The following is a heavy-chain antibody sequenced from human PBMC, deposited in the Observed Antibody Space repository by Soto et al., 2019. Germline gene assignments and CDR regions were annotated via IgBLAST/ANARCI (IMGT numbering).Heavy chain of an antibody. D-gene: IGHD6-13*01. V-gene: IGHV1-3*01. CDR2: INAGNGNT. J-gene: IGHJ4*02. CDR1: GYTFTSYA. Sequence: ASVKVSCKASGYTFTSYAMHWVRQAPGQRLEWMGWINAGNGNTKYSQKFQGRVNITRDTSASTAYMELSSLRSEDTAVYYCARDGTHYSSSWHQFDYWGQGTLVTVSS. CDR3: ARDGTHYSSSWHQFDY.